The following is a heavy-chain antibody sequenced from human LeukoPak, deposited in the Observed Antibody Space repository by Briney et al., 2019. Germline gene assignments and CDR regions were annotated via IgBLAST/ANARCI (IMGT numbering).Heavy chain of an antibody. CDR2: IKQDGSEK. J-gene: IGHJ5*01. CDR1: GFTFSSYW. Sequence: GGSLRLSCAASGFTFSSYWMSWVRQAPGKGLEWVANIKQDGSEKYYVVSVKGRVTISRDNSNSLISLQMDNLTTEDTAVYYCAREKFDSWGQGTLVIVSP. V-gene: IGHV3-7*01. CDR3: AREKFDS.